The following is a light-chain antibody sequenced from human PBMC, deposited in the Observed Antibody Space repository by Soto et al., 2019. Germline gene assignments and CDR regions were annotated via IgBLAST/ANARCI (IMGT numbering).Light chain of an antibody. CDR1: QTVTSND. V-gene: IGKV3-20*01. J-gene: IGKJ1*01. CDR3: QQYAGSPST. CDR2: GAS. Sequence: EIVLTQSPGTLSLSPGERATLSCRASQTVTSNDLAWYQRKPGQAPRLLIYGASSRATDIPDRFSGSGSGTDFTVTITRLEPEDFALYFCQQYAGSPSTFGQGTKVEIK.